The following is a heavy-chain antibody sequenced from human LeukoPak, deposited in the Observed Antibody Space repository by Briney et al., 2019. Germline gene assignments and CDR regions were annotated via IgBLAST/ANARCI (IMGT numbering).Heavy chain of an antibody. CDR3: ARDSNDSSGYYWGSFDY. CDR1: GFTFSSYG. V-gene: IGHV3-30*02. CDR2: IRFDGTNK. D-gene: IGHD3-22*01. Sequence: GGSLRLSCAASGFTFSSYGMHWVRQAPGKGLEWVSFIRFDGTNKYYADSVKGRFTISRDNSKNTLYLQMNSLRAEDTAVYYCARDSNDSSGYYWGSFDYWGQGTLVTVSS. J-gene: IGHJ4*02.